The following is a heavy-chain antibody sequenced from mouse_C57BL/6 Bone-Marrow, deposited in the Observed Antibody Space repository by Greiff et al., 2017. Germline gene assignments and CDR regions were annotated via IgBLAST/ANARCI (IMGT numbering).Heavy chain of an antibody. Sequence: QVQLKQPGAELVKPGASVTVSCKASGYTFTSYWMHWVKQRPGQGLEWIGGIHPSDSDTNSTQKFKGKAKLTVDTSSTTAYMQLSSLTSEDTAVYYCAIGSHYYAMDYWGQGTSVTVSS. V-gene: IGHV1-74*01. CDR1: GYTFTSYW. CDR2: IHPSDSDT. CDR3: AIGSHYYAMDY. J-gene: IGHJ4*01.